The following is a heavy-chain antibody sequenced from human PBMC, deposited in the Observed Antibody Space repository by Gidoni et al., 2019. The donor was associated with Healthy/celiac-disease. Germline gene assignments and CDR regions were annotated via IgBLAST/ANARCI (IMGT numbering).Heavy chain of an antibody. CDR1: GFTFSSYG. CDR3: ARGGPDY. CDR2: KGYEGSNK. V-gene: IGHV3-33*01. J-gene: IGHJ4*02. Sequence: QVLLVASGGGLVQPWRSLRLSFAASGFTFSSYGMHWVRQAPGKGLEWVAVKGYEGSNKYYADSVKGRFTISRDNSKNTLYLQMNSLRAEDTAVYYCARGGPDYWGQGTLVTVSS. D-gene: IGHD3-16*01.